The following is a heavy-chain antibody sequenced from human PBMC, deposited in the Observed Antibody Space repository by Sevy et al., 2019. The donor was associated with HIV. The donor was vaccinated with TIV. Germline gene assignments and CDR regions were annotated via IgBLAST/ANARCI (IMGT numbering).Heavy chain of an antibody. Sequence: GGSLRLSCAASGFTFSSYSMNWVRQAPGKGLEWVSSISSSSYIYYADSVKGRFTISRDNAKNSPYLQMNSLRAEDTAVYYCARVGKEYYYYYGMDVWGQGTTVTVSS. CDR2: ISSSSYI. V-gene: IGHV3-21*01. J-gene: IGHJ6*02. CDR3: ARVGKEYYYYYGMDV. CDR1: GFTFSSYS.